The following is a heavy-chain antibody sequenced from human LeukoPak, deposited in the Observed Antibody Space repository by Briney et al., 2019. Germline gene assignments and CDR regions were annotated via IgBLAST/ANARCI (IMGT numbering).Heavy chain of an antibody. CDR3: ARGSWGEIAGRKSFEF. J-gene: IGHJ4*02. Sequence: ASVKVSCKASEYTFTSYDINWVRQATGQGLEWMGWMNPNSGNKGYAQKFQGRVTMTRVTSISTAYMELNNLTSEDTAVYYCARGSWGEIAGRKSFEFWGQGSLVTVSS. CDR2: MNPNSGNK. D-gene: IGHD6-6*01. CDR1: EYTFTSYD. V-gene: IGHV1-8*01.